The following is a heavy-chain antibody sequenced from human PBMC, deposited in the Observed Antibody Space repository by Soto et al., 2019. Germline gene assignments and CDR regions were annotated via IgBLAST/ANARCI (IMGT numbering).Heavy chain of an antibody. CDR1: VGSISSYY. Sequence: PEETLSLTCTVSVGSISSYYWSWIRQPPGKGLEWIGYIYYSGSTNYNPSLKSRVTISVDTSKNKFSLKLSSVTAADTAVYYCARPTYNSGSPFDYWGQGTLVTVSS. D-gene: IGHD1-20*01. CDR3: ARPTYNSGSPFDY. CDR2: IYYSGST. J-gene: IGHJ4*02. V-gene: IGHV4-59*01.